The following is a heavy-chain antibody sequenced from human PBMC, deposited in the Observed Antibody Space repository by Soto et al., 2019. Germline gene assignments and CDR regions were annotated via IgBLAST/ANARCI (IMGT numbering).Heavy chain of an antibody. CDR3: GRTFGYHGIAV. V-gene: IGHV4-38-2*01. D-gene: IGHD3-16*01. CDR1: GYSIGSGYY. Sequence: PSETLSLTCAVSGYSIGSGYYWAWIRQSPGKGLEWLGSIYHAGSVYYNPFRNGRVALSLDTSKNHFSLKLTPVTAADTAVYYRGRTFGYHGIAVSGKGATATVFS. CDR2: IYHAGSV. J-gene: IGHJ6*04.